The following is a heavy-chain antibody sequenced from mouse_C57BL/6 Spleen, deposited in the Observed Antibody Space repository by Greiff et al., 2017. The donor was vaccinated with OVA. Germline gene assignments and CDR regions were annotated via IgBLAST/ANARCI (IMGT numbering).Heavy chain of an antibody. CDR1: GYAFSSYW. CDR2: IYPGDGAT. J-gene: IGHJ1*03. CDR3: ARYYYGTLWYFDV. V-gene: IGHV1-80*01. D-gene: IGHD1-1*01. Sequence: VQLQQSGAELVKPGASVKISCKASGYAFSSYWMNWVKQRPGKGLEWIGQIYPGDGATNYNGKFKGKATLTADKSSSTAYMQRSSLTSEDSAVYFCARYYYGTLWYFDVWGTGTTVTVSS.